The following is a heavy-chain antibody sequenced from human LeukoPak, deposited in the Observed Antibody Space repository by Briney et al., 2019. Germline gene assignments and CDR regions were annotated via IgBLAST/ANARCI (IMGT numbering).Heavy chain of an antibody. D-gene: IGHD3-22*01. V-gene: IGHV3-9*01. J-gene: IGHJ4*02. CDR3: ARVGSSGYPIDY. CDR1: GFTFDDYA. CDR2: ISWNSGSI. Sequence: GRSLRLSCAASGFTFDDYAMHWVRHAPGKGLEWASGISWNSGSIGYADSVKGRFTISRDNAKNSLYLQMNSLRAEDTAVYYCARVGSSGYPIDYWGQGTLVTVSS.